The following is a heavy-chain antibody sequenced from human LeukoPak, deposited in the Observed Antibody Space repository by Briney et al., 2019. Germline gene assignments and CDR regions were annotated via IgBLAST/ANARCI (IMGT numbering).Heavy chain of an antibody. D-gene: IGHD3-22*01. CDR2: INPSGGST. V-gene: IGHV1-46*01. J-gene: IGHJ5*02. CDR1: GYTFTSYD. Sequence: ASVKVSCKASGYTFTSYDINWVRQAPGQGLEWMGIINPSGGSTSYAQKFQGRVTMTRDMSTSTVYMELSSLRSEDTAVYYCARDYYDSSGYYGGGWFDPWGQGTLVTVSS. CDR3: ARDYYDSSGYYGGGWFDP.